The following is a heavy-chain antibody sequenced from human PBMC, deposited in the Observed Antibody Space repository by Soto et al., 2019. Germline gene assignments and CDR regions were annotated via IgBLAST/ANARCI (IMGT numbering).Heavy chain of an antibody. CDR2: LNDRGSI. CDR1: GGSFSGYY. D-gene: IGHD3-9*01. Sequence: QVQLQQWGTGPLRPLETLSLTCCVSGGSFSGYYWAWIRQSPGKGLEWIGELNDRGSINYNPSLKVRVIIAIDTSKNHYSLNLRSVTAADTAVYYCARESHDILTGPPWVWYFDLWGRGTLVTVSS. V-gene: IGHV4-34*01. J-gene: IGHJ2*01. CDR3: ARESHDILTGPPWVWYFDL.